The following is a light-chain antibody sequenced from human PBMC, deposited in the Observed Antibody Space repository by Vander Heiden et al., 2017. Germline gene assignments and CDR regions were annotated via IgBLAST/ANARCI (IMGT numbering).Light chain of an antibody. Sequence: QSALTQPPSASGSPGQSVPITCTGARRDVGVYNFVSWYQQHPVKAPKLMIYDVSKRPSGVPDRFSGSKSGNTASLTVSGLQAEDEADYHCSSYAGSNNRVVFGGGTKLTVL. CDR2: DVS. CDR1: RRDVGVYNF. J-gene: IGLJ2*01. V-gene: IGLV2-8*01. CDR3: SSYAGSNNRVV.